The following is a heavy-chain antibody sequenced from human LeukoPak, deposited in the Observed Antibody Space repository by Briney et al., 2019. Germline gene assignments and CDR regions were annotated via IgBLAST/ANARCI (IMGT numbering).Heavy chain of an antibody. CDR1: GYTFTDYY. CDR3: TGNYYGSGSYADFDY. J-gene: IGHJ4*02. V-gene: IGHV3-73*01. CDR2: IRSTANGYAT. D-gene: IGHD3-10*01. Sequence: KVSCKASGYTFTDYYMHWVRQAPGQGLEWVGRIRSTANGYATAYAASVKGRFTISRDDSKNTAYLQMDSLKTEDTAVYYCTGNYYGSGSYADFDYWGQGTLVTVSS.